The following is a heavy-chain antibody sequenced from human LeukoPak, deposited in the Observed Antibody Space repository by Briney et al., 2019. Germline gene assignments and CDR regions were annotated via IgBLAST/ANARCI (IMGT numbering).Heavy chain of an antibody. CDR1: GFTFSSYS. CDR2: ISSSSSTI. CDR3: ARVEITMVRGVMGYYYYYYMDV. D-gene: IGHD3-10*01. J-gene: IGHJ6*03. Sequence: PGGYLRLSCAASGFTFSSYSMNWVRQAPGKRLEWVSYISSSSSTIYYADSVKGRFTISRDNAKNSLYLQMNSLRAEDTAVYYCARVEITMVRGVMGYYYYYYMDVWGKGTTVTVSS. V-gene: IGHV3-48*01.